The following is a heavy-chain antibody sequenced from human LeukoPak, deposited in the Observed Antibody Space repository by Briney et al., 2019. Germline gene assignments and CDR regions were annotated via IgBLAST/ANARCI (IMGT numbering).Heavy chain of an antibody. V-gene: IGHV1-69*05. D-gene: IGHD2-21*02. J-gene: IGHJ3*02. CDR1: GGTFSSYA. CDR2: IIPIFGTA. Sequence: SVKVSCKASGGTFSSYAISWVRQAPGQGLEWMGGIIPIFGTANYAQKFQGRVTITTDESTSTAYMELSSLRSEDTAVYYCATDGYCGGDCYSGAFDIWGQGTMVTVSS. CDR3: ATDGYCGGDCYSGAFDI.